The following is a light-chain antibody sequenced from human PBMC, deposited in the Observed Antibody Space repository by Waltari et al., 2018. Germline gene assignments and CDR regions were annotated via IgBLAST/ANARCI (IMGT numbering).Light chain of an antibody. CDR3: QHYLRLPVT. V-gene: IGKV3-20*01. Sequence: EIVLTQSPGALSLSVGERATVSCRASESVSRALAWYQQKPGQAPRLLNYGASTRATGIPDRFSGSGSGTDFSLTISRLEPDDFAVYYCQHYLRLPVTFGQGTTVEI. CDR1: ESVSRA. CDR2: GAS. J-gene: IGKJ1*01.